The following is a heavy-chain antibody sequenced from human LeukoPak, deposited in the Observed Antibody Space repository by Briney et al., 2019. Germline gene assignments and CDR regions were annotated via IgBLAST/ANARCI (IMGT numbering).Heavy chain of an antibody. J-gene: IGHJ6*02. CDR2: INPSGGST. CDR3: ARYSKVGYYYYGMDV. V-gene: IGHV1-46*01. Sequence: GASVKVSCKASGYTFTSYYMHWVRQAPGQGLEWMGIINPSGGSTSCAQKFQGRVTMTRDTSTSTVYMELSSLRSEDTAVYYCARYSKVGYYYYGMDVWGQGTTVTVSS. D-gene: IGHD6-13*01. CDR1: GYTFTSYY.